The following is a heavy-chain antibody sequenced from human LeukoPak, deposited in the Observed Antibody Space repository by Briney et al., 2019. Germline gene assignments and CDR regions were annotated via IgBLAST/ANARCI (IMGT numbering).Heavy chain of an antibody. V-gene: IGHV3-23*01. Sequence: GGSLRLSCAASGFTFSSYAMSWVRQAPGKGLEWVSAISGSGGSTYYADSVKGRFTISRDNSKNTLDLQMNSLRAEDTAVYYCAKSGDGSGSYWYYFDYWGQGTLVTVSS. CDR3: AKSGDGSGSYWYYFDY. J-gene: IGHJ4*02. D-gene: IGHD3-10*01. CDR2: ISGSGGST. CDR1: GFTFSSYA.